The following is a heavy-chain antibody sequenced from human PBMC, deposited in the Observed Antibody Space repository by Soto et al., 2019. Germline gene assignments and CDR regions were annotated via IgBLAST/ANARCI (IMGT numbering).Heavy chain of an antibody. CDR3: AREGGESSDGLYYFDS. Sequence: SATLSVTCTVSGGATSKEKYWIWIRQPPGNGLDWIGLIFYSGNTDYNPSPKSRLAISIDTSKNQFSLKLSSVRAADTAVYFGAREGGESSDGLYYFDSWGQGSLVTVS. D-gene: IGHD3-16*01. V-gene: IGHV4-30-4*01. J-gene: IGHJ4*02. CDR1: GGATSKEKY. CDR2: IFYSGNT.